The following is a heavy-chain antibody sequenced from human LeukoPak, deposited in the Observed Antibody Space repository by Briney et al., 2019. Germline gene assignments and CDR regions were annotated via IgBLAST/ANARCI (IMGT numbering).Heavy chain of an antibody. CDR1: GFTFDDYG. Sequence: GGSLRLSCAASGFTFDDYGMSWVRQAPGKGLEWVSGINWNGGSTGYADSVRGRFTISRDNAKNSLYLQMNSLRAGDTALYYCASSYSGSYFYWGQGTLVTVSS. V-gene: IGHV3-20*04. D-gene: IGHD1-26*01. CDR3: ASSYSGSYFY. CDR2: INWNGGST. J-gene: IGHJ4*02.